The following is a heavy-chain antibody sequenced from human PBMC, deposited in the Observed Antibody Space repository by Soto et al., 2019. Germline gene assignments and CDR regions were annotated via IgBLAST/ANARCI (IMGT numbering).Heavy chain of an antibody. D-gene: IGHD2-15*01. Sequence: ASVKVSCKAYGYTFTSYYMHRVRQAPGQGLEWMGIINPSGGSTSYAQKFQGRVTMTRDTSTSTVYMELSSLRSEDTAVYYCARVEPDPRYCSGGSCYSGYGGYFDYWGQGTLVTVSS. CDR2: INPSGGST. J-gene: IGHJ4*02. CDR3: ARVEPDPRYCSGGSCYSGYGGYFDY. V-gene: IGHV1-46*01. CDR1: GYTFTSYY.